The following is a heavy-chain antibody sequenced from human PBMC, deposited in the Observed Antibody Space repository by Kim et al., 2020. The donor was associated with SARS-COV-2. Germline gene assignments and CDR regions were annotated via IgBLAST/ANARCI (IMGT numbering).Heavy chain of an antibody. V-gene: IGHV3-30*18. D-gene: IGHD6-13*01. CDR3: AKVRTRSSWYGVGVDY. J-gene: IGHJ4*02. CDR2: ISYDGSNK. Sequence: GSLRLSCAASGFTFSSYGMHWVRQAPGKGLEWVAVISYDGSNKYYADSVKGRFTISRDNSKNTLYLQMNSLRAEDTAVYYCAKVRTRSSWYGVGVDYWGQGTLVTVSS. CDR1: GFTFSSYG.